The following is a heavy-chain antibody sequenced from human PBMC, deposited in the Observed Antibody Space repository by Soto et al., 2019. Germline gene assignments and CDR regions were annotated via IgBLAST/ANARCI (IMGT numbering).Heavy chain of an antibody. CDR3: ARGSTTMVRGQVDYYYGMDV. CDR1: GGSFSGYY. D-gene: IGHD3-10*01. J-gene: IGHJ6*02. CDR2: INHSGST. Sequence: PSETLSLTCAVYGGSFSGYYWSWIRQPPGKGLEWIGEINHSGSTNYNPSLKSRVTISVDTSENQFSLKLSSVTAADTAVYYCARGSTTMVRGQVDYYYGMDVWGQGTTVTVSS. V-gene: IGHV4-34*01.